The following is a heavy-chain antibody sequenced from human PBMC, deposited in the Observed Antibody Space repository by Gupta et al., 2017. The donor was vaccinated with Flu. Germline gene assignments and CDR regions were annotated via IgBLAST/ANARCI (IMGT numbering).Heavy chain of an antibody. V-gene: IGHV3-13*04. CDR1: GFTFSSYD. CDR2: IGTAGDT. J-gene: IGHJ6*02. CDR3: ARQAAAVPASYDGMDV. D-gene: IGHD2-2*01. Sequence: EVQLVESGGGLVQPGGSLRLSCAASGFTFSSYDMHWVRQATGKGLEWVSAIGTAGDTYYPGSVKGRFTISRENAKNSLYLQMNSLRAGDTAVYYCARQAAAVPASYDGMDVWGQGTTVTVSS.